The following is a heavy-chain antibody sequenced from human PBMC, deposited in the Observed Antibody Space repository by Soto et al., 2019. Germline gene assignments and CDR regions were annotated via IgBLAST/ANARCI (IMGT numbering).Heavy chain of an antibody. CDR1: AFSCRSGW. J-gene: IGHJ4*02. CDR2: INDDGSAT. V-gene: IGHV3-74*01. CDR3: ASGWVERFSRHTPTAD. Sequence: CAGWAFSCRSGWLQLVAQPSEGGLLWVARINDDGSATSYADSVEGRFIISRDNAKNTLYLQMNSLRADDTAVYYFASGWVERFSRHTPTADRGQGTPVPVSS. D-gene: IGHD6-19*01.